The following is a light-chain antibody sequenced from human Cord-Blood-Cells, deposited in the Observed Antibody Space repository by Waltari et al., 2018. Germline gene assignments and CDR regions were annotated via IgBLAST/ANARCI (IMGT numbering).Light chain of an antibody. V-gene: IGKV3-15*01. CDR3: QQYNNWPPLT. J-gene: IGKJ4*01. CDR1: QSVSSN. Sequence: EIVMTQSPATLSVSPGARATLSCRASQSVSSNLAWYQQKPGQAPRLLIYGASTRATGIPARCSGSGSGTEFTLTISSLQSEEVAVYYCQQYNNWPPLTFGGGTKVEIK. CDR2: GAS.